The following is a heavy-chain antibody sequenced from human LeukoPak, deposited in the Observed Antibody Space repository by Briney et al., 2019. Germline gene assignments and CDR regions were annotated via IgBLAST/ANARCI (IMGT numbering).Heavy chain of an antibody. Sequence: PGGSLRLSCAASGFTVSSNYMSWVRQAPGKGLEWVSVIYSGGSTYYADSVKGRFTISRDNSKNTLYLQMNSLRAEDTAVYYCARYEMEIVGATISNWFDPWGQGTLVTVSS. V-gene: IGHV3-53*01. CDR1: GFTVSSNY. D-gene: IGHD1-26*01. CDR3: ARYEMEIVGATISNWFDP. CDR2: IYSGGST. J-gene: IGHJ5*02.